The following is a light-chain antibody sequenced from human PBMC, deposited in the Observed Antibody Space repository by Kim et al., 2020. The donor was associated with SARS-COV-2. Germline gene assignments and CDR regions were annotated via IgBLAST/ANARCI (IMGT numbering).Light chain of an antibody. CDR2: DVS. CDR3: SSYTTSNTGV. V-gene: IGLV2-14*01. J-gene: IGLJ3*02. Sequence: QSALTQPASVSGSPGQSITISCTGTSSDVGSYNYVSWYHQHPGKAPKLLIYDVSIRPSGVSNRFSGSKSGNTASLTISGLQAEDEADYYCSSYTTSNTGVFGGGTQLTVL. CDR1: SSDVGSYNY.